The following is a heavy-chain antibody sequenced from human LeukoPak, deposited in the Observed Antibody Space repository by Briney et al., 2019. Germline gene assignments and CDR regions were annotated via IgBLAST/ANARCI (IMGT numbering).Heavy chain of an antibody. D-gene: IGHD6-13*01. Sequence: GGSLRLSCADSGFTFSSYWMHWVRQAPGKGLVWVSRINTDGSSTSYADSVKGRFTISRDNAKNTLYLQMNSLRAEDTAVYYCARVSSSSWWALDYWGQGTLVTVSS. CDR1: GFTFSSYW. CDR2: INTDGSST. CDR3: ARVSSSSWWALDY. J-gene: IGHJ4*02. V-gene: IGHV3-74*01.